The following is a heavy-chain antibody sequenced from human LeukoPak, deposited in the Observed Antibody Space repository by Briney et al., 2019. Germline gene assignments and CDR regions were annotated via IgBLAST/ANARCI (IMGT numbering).Heavy chain of an antibody. CDR2: MSYSGHT. J-gene: IGHJ3*02. CDR3: ARLSGITMIVVLASDAFDI. D-gene: IGHD3-22*01. CDR1: GGSISSSSYF. V-gene: IGHV4-39*07. Sequence: KPSETLSLTCTVSGGSISSSSYFWGWIRQAPGKGLEWIVSMSYSGHTYYNPSLKSRVTTSIDTSKNQLSLNLKSVTAADTAVYYCARLSGITMIVVLASDAFDIWGQGTMVTVSS.